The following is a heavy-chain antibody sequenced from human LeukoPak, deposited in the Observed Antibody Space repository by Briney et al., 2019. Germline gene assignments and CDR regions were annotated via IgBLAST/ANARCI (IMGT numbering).Heavy chain of an antibody. Sequence: GGSLRLSCAASEFTFSSYAMSWVRQAPGKGLEWVSGISASGGGTYDADSVKGRFTISRDNSKNTLYLQMNSLGAEDTAVYYCARASSTTWYLFDYWGQGTLVTVSS. CDR1: EFTFSSYA. CDR3: ARASSTTWYLFDY. D-gene: IGHD6-13*01. V-gene: IGHV3-23*01. J-gene: IGHJ4*02. CDR2: ISASGGGT.